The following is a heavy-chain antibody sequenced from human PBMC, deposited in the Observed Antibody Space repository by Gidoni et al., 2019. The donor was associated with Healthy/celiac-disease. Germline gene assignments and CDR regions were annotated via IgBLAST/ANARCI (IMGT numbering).Heavy chain of an antibody. CDR2: IKSKTDGGTT. CDR1: GFTFSNAW. V-gene: IGHV3-15*07. Sequence: EVQLVESGGGLVKPGGSLRLSCAASGFTFSNAWMNWVRQAPGKGLEWVGRIKSKTDGGTTDYAAPVKGRFTISRDDSKNTLYLQMNSLKTEDTAVYYCTTDEVTMIVVVTPGGAFDIWGQGTMVTVSS. CDR3: TTDEVTMIVVVTPGGAFDI. D-gene: IGHD3-22*01. J-gene: IGHJ3*02.